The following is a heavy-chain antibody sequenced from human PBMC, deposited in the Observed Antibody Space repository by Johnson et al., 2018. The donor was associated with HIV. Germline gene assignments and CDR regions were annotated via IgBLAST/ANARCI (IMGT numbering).Heavy chain of an antibody. CDR3: ARGDIVVVPAATRAQDAFDI. J-gene: IGHJ3*02. V-gene: IGHV3-11*04. Sequence: QMQLVESGGGLVQPGGSLRLSCAASGFTVSSNYMTWIRQAPGKGLECVSYISSSGSTIYYADSVKGRFTISRDNAKNSLYQQMNGLRAEDTAVYYCARGDIVVVPAATRAQDAFDIWGQGTMVTVSS. CDR1: GFTVSSNY. CDR2: ISSSGSTI. D-gene: IGHD2-2*01.